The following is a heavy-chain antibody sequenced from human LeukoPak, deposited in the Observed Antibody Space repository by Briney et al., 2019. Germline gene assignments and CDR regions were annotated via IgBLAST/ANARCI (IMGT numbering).Heavy chain of an antibody. Sequence: SETLSLTCAVYGGSFSGYYWSWIRQPPGKGLEWIGEINHSGSTNYNPSLKSRVTISVDTSKNQFSLKLSSVTAADTAVYYCARATYYYDSSGYFDYWGQGTLVTVSS. V-gene: IGHV4-34*01. CDR3: ARATYYYDSSGYFDY. CDR2: INHSGST. J-gene: IGHJ4*02. D-gene: IGHD3-22*01. CDR1: GGSFSGYY.